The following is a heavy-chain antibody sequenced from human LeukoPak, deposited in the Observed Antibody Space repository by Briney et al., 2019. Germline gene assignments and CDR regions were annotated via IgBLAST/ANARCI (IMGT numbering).Heavy chain of an antibody. J-gene: IGHJ4*02. CDR2: IYYSGST. D-gene: IGHD7-27*01. Sequence: SETLSLTCTVSGGSISSYYWSWIRQPPGKGLEWIGSIYYSGSTYYNPSLKSRVTISVDTSKNQFSLKLSSVTAADTAVYFCARGFRGDNFDYWGQGTLVTVSS. CDR3: ARGFRGDNFDY. V-gene: IGHV4-59*08. CDR1: GGSISSYY.